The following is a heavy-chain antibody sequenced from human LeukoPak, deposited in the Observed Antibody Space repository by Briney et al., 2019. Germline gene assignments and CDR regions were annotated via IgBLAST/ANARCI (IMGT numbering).Heavy chain of an antibody. CDR2: INHSGST. J-gene: IGHJ4*02. D-gene: IGHD3-22*01. V-gene: IGHV4-34*01. Sequence: PSETLSLTCAVYGGSFSGYYWSWIRQPPGKGLEWIGEINHSGSTNYNPSLKSRVTISVDTSKNQFSLKLSSVTAADTAVYYCARVPRGYYDSSGYYYYFDYWGRGTLVTVSS. CDR3: ARVPRGYYDSSGYYYYFDY. CDR1: GGSFSGYY.